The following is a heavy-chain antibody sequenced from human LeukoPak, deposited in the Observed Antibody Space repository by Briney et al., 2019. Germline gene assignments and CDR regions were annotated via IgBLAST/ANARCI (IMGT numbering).Heavy chain of an antibody. V-gene: IGHV3-7*05. CDR2: IKPDGSEK. CDR1: GFTFSRFW. CDR3: ASCSSWRFDY. J-gene: IGHJ4*02. D-gene: IGHD6-13*01. Sequence: GGSLRLSCAASGFTFSRFWMNWVRQAPGRGLEWVANIKPDGSEKNYVDSVKGRFTISRDNAKNSLFLQMNSLRAEDTAVYYCASCSSWRFDYWGQGTLVTVSS.